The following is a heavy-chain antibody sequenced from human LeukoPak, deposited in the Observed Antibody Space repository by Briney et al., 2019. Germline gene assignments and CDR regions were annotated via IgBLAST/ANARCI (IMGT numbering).Heavy chain of an antibody. CDR3: ARGYSSSWYDSYYFDY. CDR2: ISSRGSYI. CDR1: GFTFSNYN. Sequence: PGGSLRLSCAASGFTFSNYNINWVRQAPGKGLEWVSSISSRGSYIYYADSVKGRFAISADNAMNSLYLQMNSLRAEDTAVYYCARGYSSSWYDSYYFDYWGQGTLVTVSS. J-gene: IGHJ4*02. D-gene: IGHD6-13*01. V-gene: IGHV3-21*01.